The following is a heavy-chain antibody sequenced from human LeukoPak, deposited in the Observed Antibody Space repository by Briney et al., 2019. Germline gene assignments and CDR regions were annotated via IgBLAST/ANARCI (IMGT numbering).Heavy chain of an antibody. Sequence: ASVKVSCKASGYIFASYGISWVRQAPGQGLEWMGWISVFNGNTNYAQKLQGRVTMTTDTSTSTVYMGLKSLRSDDTAVYYCARGGPFSSTWYGDFWGQGTLVTVSS. D-gene: IGHD6-13*01. V-gene: IGHV1-18*01. CDR2: ISVFNGNT. CDR3: ARGGPFSSTWYGDF. J-gene: IGHJ4*02. CDR1: GYIFASYG.